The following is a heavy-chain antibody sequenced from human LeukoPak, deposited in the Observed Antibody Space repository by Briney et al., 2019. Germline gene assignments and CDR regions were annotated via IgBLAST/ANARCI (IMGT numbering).Heavy chain of an antibody. Sequence: GESLKISCKGSGYNFTNYWISWVRQMPGKGLEWMGRIDPSDSYTNYGPSLQGHVYISADKSISTAYLQWSSLKASDTAVYYCATDMTTVTSGYWGQGTVVTVSS. J-gene: IGHJ4*02. D-gene: IGHD4-17*01. CDR2: IDPSDSYT. CDR1: GYNFTNYW. V-gene: IGHV5-10-1*01. CDR3: ATDMTTVTSGY.